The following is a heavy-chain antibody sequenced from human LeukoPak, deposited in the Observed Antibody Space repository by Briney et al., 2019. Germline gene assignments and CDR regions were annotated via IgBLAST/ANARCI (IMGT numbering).Heavy chain of an antibody. Sequence: GGSLRLSCAASGFTFSSYGMHWVRQAPGKGLEWVAVIWFDGSNKYYADSVKGRFTISRDNSRNTVYLQMNSLRVEDTALYYCVRGEMATGYSDYWGQGTLVTVSS. CDR3: VRGEMATGYSDY. V-gene: IGHV3-33*01. D-gene: IGHD5-24*01. CDR2: IWFDGSNK. J-gene: IGHJ4*02. CDR1: GFTFSSYG.